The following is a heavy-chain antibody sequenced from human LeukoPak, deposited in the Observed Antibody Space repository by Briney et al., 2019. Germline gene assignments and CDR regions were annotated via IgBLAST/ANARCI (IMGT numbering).Heavy chain of an antibody. CDR3: ARFRVGFFAQ. CDR1: GFTFSSYE. CDR2: ISSSITTI. J-gene: IGHJ4*02. V-gene: IGHV3-48*03. Sequence: PGGSLRLSCAASGFTFSSYEMNWVRQAPGKGLEWVSYISSSITTIYYADSVKGRFTISRDNAKNSLYLEMNSLRAEDTAVYYCARFRVGFFAQWGQGTLVTVSS. D-gene: IGHD3-10*01.